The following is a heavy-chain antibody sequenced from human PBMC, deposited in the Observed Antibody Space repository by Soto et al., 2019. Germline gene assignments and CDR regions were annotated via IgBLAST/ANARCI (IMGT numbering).Heavy chain of an antibody. CDR3: ARANCSGGSCRASDAFDI. J-gene: IGHJ3*02. V-gene: IGHV5-51*01. CDR2: IYPGDSDT. CDR1: GYSFTSYW. Sequence: GESLKISCKGSGYSFTSYWIGWVRQMPGKGLEWMGIIYPGDSDTRYSPSFQGQVTISADKSISTAYLQWSSLKASDTAMYYCARANCSGGSCRASDAFDIWGQGTMVTVSS. D-gene: IGHD2-15*01.